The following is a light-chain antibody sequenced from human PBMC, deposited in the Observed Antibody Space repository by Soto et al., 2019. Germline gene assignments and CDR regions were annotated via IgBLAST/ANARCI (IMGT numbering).Light chain of an antibody. J-gene: IGKJ2*01. CDR2: DAS. Sequence: IVMTQSPATLSVSPGERATLSCRASQSIGTYLAWYQQKSGQAPRLLIYDASNRATGIPARFSGGGSGTDFILTVSSLEPEDFAVYYCQQRSIWPPTFGQGTKLEI. CDR3: QQRSIWPPT. V-gene: IGKV3-11*01. CDR1: QSIGTY.